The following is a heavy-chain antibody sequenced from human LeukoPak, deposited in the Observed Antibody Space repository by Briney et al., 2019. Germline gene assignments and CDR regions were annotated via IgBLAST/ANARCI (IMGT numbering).Heavy chain of an antibody. CDR2: IKQDGSEE. CDR1: GFTFSSYW. D-gene: IGHD3-22*01. J-gene: IGHJ5*02. CDR3: ARIPSRSYYDNSGPNWFDP. V-gene: IGHV3-7*01. Sequence: GGSLRPSCAASGFTFSSYWMSWVRQAPGKGLEWVANIKQDGSEEYYVDSVKGRFTISRDNAKNSLYLQMNSLRAEDTAVYYCARIPSRSYYDNSGPNWFDPWGQGTLVTVSS.